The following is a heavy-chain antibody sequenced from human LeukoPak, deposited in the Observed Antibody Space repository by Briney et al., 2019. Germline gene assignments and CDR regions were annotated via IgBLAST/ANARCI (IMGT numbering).Heavy chain of an antibody. CDR1: GGSISSYY. CDR3: ASSRDPEGIEY. J-gene: IGHJ4*02. CDR2: IYYRGST. D-gene: IGHD5-24*01. Sequence: SETLSLTCTVSGGSISSYYWSWIRQPPGKELEWIGYIYYRGSTNYNPSLKSRVTISVDTSKNQFSLKLSSVTAADTAGYYCASSRDPEGIEYWGQGTLVTVSS. V-gene: IGHV4-59*08.